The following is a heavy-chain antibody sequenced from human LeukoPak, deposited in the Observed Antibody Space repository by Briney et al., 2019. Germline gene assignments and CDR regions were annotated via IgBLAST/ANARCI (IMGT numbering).Heavy chain of an antibody. CDR3: AKGDIVVVVAATPAFDP. CDR2: IKQDGSEK. CDR1: GFTFSSYW. V-gene: IGHV3-7*03. Sequence: GGSLRLSCAASGFTFSSYWMSWVRQAPGKGLEWVANIKQDGSEKYYVDSVKGRFTISRDNAKDSLYLQMNSLGAEDTAVYYCAKGDIVVVVAATPAFDPWGQGTLVTVSS. D-gene: IGHD2-15*01. J-gene: IGHJ5*02.